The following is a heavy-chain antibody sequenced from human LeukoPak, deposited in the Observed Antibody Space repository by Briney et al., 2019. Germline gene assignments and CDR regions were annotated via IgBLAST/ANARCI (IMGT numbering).Heavy chain of an antibody. D-gene: IGHD3-10*01. CDR1: EFSVGSNY. J-gene: IGHJ4*02. CDR3: TTDWFFY. Sequence: GGSLRLSCAASEFSVGSNYMTWVRQAPGKGLEWVGRIQRTSEGGTTDYAALVKGRFTISRDDSKNTLFLQMSSLKIEDTAVYYCTTDWFFYWGQGTLVTVSS. CDR2: IQRTSEGGTT. V-gene: IGHV3-15*01.